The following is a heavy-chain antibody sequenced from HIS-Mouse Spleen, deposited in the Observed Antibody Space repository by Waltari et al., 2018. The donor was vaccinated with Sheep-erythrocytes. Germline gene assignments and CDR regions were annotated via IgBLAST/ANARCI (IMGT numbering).Heavy chain of an antibody. CDR3: ARLELGQFDY. J-gene: IGHJ4*02. CDR2: IYYSGST. Sequence: QVQLQESGPGLVKPSETLSLPCTFSVGSISSYYWSWIRQPPGKGLEWIGYIYYSGSTNYNPSLKSRVTISVDTSKNQFSLKLSSVTAADTAVYYCARLELGQFDYWGQGTLVTVSS. CDR1: VGSISSYY. V-gene: IGHV4-59*08. D-gene: IGHD1-26*01.